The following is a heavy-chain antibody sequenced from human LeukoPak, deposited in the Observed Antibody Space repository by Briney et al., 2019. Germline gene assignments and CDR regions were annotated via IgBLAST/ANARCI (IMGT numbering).Heavy chain of an antibody. CDR3: ARERGRGYYFDY. CDR1: GFTVSSNY. V-gene: IGHV3-66*01. Sequence: GGSPRLSCAASGFTVSSNYMSWVRQAPGKGLEWVSVIYSGGSTYYADSVKGRFTISRDNSKNTLYLQMNSLRAEDTAVYYCARERGRGYYFDYWGQGTLVTVSS. CDR2: IYSGGST. D-gene: IGHD3-10*01. J-gene: IGHJ4*02.